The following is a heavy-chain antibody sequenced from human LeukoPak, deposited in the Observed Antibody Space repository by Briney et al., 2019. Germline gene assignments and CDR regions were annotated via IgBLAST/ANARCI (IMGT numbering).Heavy chain of an antibody. V-gene: IGHV1-69*04. CDR3: ARGLRRMGYCSSTSCYSYWFDP. Sequence: SVKVSCKASGGTFSSYAISWVRQAPGQGLEWMGRIIPILGIANYAQKFQGRVTITADKSTSTAYMELSSLRSEDTAVYYCARGLRRMGYCSSTSCYSYWFDPWGQGTLVTVSS. CDR1: GGTFSSYA. D-gene: IGHD2-2*01. CDR2: IIPILGIA. J-gene: IGHJ5*02.